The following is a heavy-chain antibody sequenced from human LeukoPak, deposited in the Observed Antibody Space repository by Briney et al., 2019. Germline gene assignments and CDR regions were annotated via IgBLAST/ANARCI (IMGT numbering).Heavy chain of an antibody. Sequence: GASVKVSCKASGYTFTSYDINWVRQATGQGLEWMGWMNPNSGNTGYAQKFQGRVTMTRNTSISTAYMERSSLRSEDTAVYYCARGGTLDYDFWSGYYTGSYYYYGMDVWGQGTTVTVSS. CDR3: ARGGTLDYDFWSGYYTGSYYYYGMDV. J-gene: IGHJ6*02. D-gene: IGHD3-3*01. CDR2: MNPNSGNT. V-gene: IGHV1-8*01. CDR1: GYTFTSYD.